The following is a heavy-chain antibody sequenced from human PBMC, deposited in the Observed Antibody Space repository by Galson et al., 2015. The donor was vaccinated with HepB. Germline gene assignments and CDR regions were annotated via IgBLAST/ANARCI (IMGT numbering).Heavy chain of an antibody. CDR2: ISGSGGST. CDR3: ARVDGGSWNYFDY. Sequence: SLRLSCAASGFTFSSYAMSWVRQAPGKGLEWVSAISGSGGSTYYADSVKGRFTISRDNSKNTLYLQMNSLRAEDTAVYYCARVDGGSWNYFDYWGQGTLVTVSS. CDR1: GFTFSSYA. D-gene: IGHD1-26*01. V-gene: IGHV3-23*01. J-gene: IGHJ4*02.